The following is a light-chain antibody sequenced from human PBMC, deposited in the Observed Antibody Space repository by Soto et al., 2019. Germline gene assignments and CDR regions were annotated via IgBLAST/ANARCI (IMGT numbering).Light chain of an antibody. CDR1: QDISNY. CDR3: QQYDNLPTFA. J-gene: IGKJ3*01. V-gene: IGKV1-33*01. Sequence: DIQMPPSPSSLSASVGDRVTITCQARQDISNYLNWYQQKPGKAPKLLIYDASNLETGVPSRFSGSGAGRDFTFTISSLQPEDIATYYCQQYDNLPTFAFGPGTKGDI. CDR2: DAS.